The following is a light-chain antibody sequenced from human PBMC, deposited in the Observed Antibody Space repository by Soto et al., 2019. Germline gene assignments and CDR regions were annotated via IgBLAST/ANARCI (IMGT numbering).Light chain of an antibody. CDR3: QQYNSFST. Sequence: EVVLTQSPATLSVSPGERATLSCRASQTVSRSLAWYQQKPGQAPRLLIYGASTRATGIPGRFSGSGSGTDFTLTISSLQSDDFATYYCQQYNSFSTFGQGTKLEMK. CDR1: QTVSRS. CDR2: GAS. V-gene: IGKV3-15*01. J-gene: IGKJ2*01.